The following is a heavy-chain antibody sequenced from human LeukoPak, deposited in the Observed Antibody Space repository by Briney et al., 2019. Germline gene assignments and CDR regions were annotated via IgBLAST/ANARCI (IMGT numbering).Heavy chain of an antibody. Sequence: GGTLRLSCAASGFTFSGYGMSWVRQAPGKGLEWVSAISGSGGSTYYADSVKGRFTISRDNSKNTVYFQMNSLRVEDTALYYCAKDGYDSGAYHTSHYWGQGALVTVSS. D-gene: IGHD3-22*01. V-gene: IGHV3-23*01. CDR1: GFTFSGYG. J-gene: IGHJ4*02. CDR3: AKDGYDSGAYHTSHY. CDR2: ISGSGGST.